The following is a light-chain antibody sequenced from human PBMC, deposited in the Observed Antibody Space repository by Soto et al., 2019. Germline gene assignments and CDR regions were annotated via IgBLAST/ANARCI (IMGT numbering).Light chain of an antibody. CDR1: SSDVGGYNY. CDR2: DVT. V-gene: IGLV2-14*01. CDR3: CSYTTSNTRQIV. Sequence: QCALTQPASVSGSPGQLITISCTGTSSDVGGYNYVSWYQQQPGKAPKFMIYDVTNRPSGVSNRFSGSKSGNTASLTISGLQAEDEADYYCCSYTTSNTRQIVFGTGTKVTVL. J-gene: IGLJ1*01.